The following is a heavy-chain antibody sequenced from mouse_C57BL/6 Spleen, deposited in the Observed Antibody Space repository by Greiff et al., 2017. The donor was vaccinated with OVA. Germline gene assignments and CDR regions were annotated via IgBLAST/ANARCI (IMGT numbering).Heavy chain of an antibody. D-gene: IGHD2-5*01. CDR3: ARDYSSYWYFDV. J-gene: IGHJ1*03. CDR2: IDPSDSYT. Sequence: VQLQQPGAELVMPGASVKLSCKASGYTFTSYWMHWVKQRPGQGLEWIGEIDPSDSYTNYNQKFKGKSTLTVDKSSSTAYMQLSSLTSEDSAVYYCARDYSSYWYFDVWGTGTTVTVSS. V-gene: IGHV1-69*01. CDR1: GYTFTSYW.